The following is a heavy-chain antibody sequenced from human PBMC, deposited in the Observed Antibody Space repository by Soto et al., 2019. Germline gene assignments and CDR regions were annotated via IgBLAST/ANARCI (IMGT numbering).Heavy chain of an antibody. J-gene: IGHJ4*02. Sequence: GGSLRLSCAASGFTFSSYAMSWVRQAPGKGLEWVSAISGSGGSTYYADSVKGRFTISRDNSKNTRYLQMNSLGAEDTAVYYCAPIGGRVAAPDYWGQGTLVTVSS. CDR1: GFTFSSYA. CDR2: ISGSGGST. D-gene: IGHD6-19*01. V-gene: IGHV3-23*01. CDR3: APIGGRVAAPDY.